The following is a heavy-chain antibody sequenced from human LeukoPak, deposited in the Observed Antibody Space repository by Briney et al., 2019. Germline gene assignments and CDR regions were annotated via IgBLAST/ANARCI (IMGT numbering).Heavy chain of an antibody. CDR2: IFPSGGEI. CDR3: AKESTSGYADY. Sequence: PSETLSLTCTVSGGSLSNYYWSWVRQPPGKGLEWVSSIFPSGGEIHYADSVKGRFTISRDNSKNTLYLQMNSLRAEDTAVYYCAKESTSGYADYWGQGTLVTVSS. V-gene: IGHV3-23*01. D-gene: IGHD5-12*01. J-gene: IGHJ4*02. CDR1: GGSLSNYY.